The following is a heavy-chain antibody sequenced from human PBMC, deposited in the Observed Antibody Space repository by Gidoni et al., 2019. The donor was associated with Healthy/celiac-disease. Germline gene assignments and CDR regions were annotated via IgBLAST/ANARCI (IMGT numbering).Heavy chain of an antibody. D-gene: IGHD1-26*01. J-gene: IGHJ4*02. Sequence: QVQLVESGGGVVQPGRSLRLSCAASGFTFSSYGIHWVRQAPGKGLEWVAVISYDGSNKYYADSVKGRFTISRDNSKNTLYLQMNSLRAEDTAVYYCAKMRPEWELLDYFDYWGQGTLVTVSS. CDR2: ISYDGSNK. V-gene: IGHV3-30*18. CDR3: AKMRPEWELLDYFDY. CDR1: GFTFSSYG.